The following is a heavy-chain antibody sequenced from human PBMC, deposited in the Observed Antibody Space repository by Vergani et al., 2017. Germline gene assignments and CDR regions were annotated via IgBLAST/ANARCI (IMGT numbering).Heavy chain of an antibody. CDR3: ARGGRFLEWLSYFDY. D-gene: IGHD3-3*01. Sequence: EVQLLESGGGLVQPGGSLRLSCAASGFTFSSYSMNWVRQAPGKGLEWVSYISSSGSTIYYADSVKGRFTISRDNAKNSLYLQMNSLRAEDTAVYYCARGGRFLEWLSYFDYWGQGTLVTVSS. J-gene: IGHJ4*02. V-gene: IGHV3-48*04. CDR1: GFTFSSYS. CDR2: ISSSGSTI.